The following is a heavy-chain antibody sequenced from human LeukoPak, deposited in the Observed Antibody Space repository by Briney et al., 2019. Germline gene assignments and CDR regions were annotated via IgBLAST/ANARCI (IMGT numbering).Heavy chain of an antibody. CDR1: GFTVSSNY. J-gene: IGHJ4*02. CDR3: ARDRSPYGG. V-gene: IGHV3-11*06. D-gene: IGHD4-23*01. CDR2: ISSSSSYT. Sequence: GGSLRLSCAASGFTVSSNYMSWVRQAPGKGLEWVSYISSSSSYTNYADSVKGRFTISRDNAKNSLYLQMNSLRAEDTAVYYCARDRSPYGGWGQGTLVTVSS.